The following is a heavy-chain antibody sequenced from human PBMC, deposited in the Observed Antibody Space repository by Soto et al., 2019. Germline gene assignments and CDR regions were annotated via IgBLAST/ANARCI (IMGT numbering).Heavy chain of an antibody. CDR3: ARHKQGAYELFDY. CDR2: IDPSDSYT. D-gene: IGHD5-12*01. Sequence: GESLKISCKVSGYSFTTYWISWVRQMPGKGLEWMGRIDPSDSYTNNSPSFQGHVTISADTSTATAYLQWRSLKASDTAIYYCARHKQGAYELFDYWGQGTPVTVSS. CDR1: GYSFTTYW. J-gene: IGHJ4*02. V-gene: IGHV5-10-1*01.